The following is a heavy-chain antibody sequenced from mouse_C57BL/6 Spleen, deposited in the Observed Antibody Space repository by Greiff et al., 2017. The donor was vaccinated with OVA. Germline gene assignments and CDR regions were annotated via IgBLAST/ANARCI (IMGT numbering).Heavy chain of an antibody. CDR1: GYTFTSYG. J-gene: IGHJ3*01. Sequence: VKLMESGAELARPGASVKLSCKASGYTFTSYGISWVKQRTGQGLEWIGEIYPRSGNTYYNEKFKGKATLTADKSSSTAYMELRSLTSEDSAVYFCARSTTVVEDPAWFAYWGQGTLVTVSA. V-gene: IGHV1-81*01. D-gene: IGHD1-1*01. CDR2: IYPRSGNT. CDR3: ARSTTVVEDPAWFAY.